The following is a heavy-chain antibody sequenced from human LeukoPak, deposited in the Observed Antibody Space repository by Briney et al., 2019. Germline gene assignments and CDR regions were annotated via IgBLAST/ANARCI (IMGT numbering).Heavy chain of an antibody. CDR3: ARGYCSGGSCIFDP. D-gene: IGHD2-15*01. J-gene: IGHJ5*02. Sequence: EASVKVSCKASGGTSSSYAISWVRQAPGQGLEWMGGIIPIFGTANYAQKFQGRVTITTDESTSTAYMELSSLRSEDTAVYYCARGYCSGGSCIFDPWGQGTLVTVSS. CDR1: GGTSSSYA. V-gene: IGHV1-69*05. CDR2: IIPIFGTA.